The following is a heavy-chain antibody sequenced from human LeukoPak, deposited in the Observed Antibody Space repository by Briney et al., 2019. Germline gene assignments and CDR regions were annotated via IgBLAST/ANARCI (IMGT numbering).Heavy chain of an antibody. CDR2: IIPIFGTA. CDR3: ARHPAFSGTFDY. Sequence: GASVKVSCKASGGTFSSYAISWVRQAPGQGLEWMGGIIPIFGTANYAQKFQGRVTITADKSTSTAYMELSSLRSEDTAVHYCARHPAFSGTFDYWGQGTLVTVSS. J-gene: IGHJ4*02. V-gene: IGHV1-69*06. D-gene: IGHD1-1*01. CDR1: GGTFSSYA.